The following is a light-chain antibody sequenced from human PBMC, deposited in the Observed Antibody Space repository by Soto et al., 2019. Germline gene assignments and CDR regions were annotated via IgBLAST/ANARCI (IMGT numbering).Light chain of an antibody. CDR3: AAWDDSLSALV. J-gene: IGLJ3*02. CDR1: SSNIGSNY. CDR2: RNN. V-gene: IGLV1-47*01. Sequence: QSVLTQPPSASGTPGQRVTISCSASSSNIGSNYVYWYQQLPGTAPKLLIYRNNQRPSGVPDRFSGSKSGTSASLAISGLRSEDEADYYCAAWDDSLSALVFGGGTQLTVL.